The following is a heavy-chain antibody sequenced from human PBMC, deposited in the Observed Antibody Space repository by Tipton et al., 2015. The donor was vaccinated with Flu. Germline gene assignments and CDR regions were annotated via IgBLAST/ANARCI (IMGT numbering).Heavy chain of an antibody. V-gene: IGHV4-61*02. CDR2: IYTSGST. Sequence: TLSLTCTVSGGSISSGSYYWSWIRQPAGKGLEWIGRIYTSGSTNYNPSLKSRVTISGDTSKNQFSLKLSSVTAADTAVYYCARDRVGDYSGFDPWGQGTLVTVSS. J-gene: IGHJ5*02. D-gene: IGHD4-17*01. CDR1: GGSISSGSYY. CDR3: ARDRVGDYSGFDP.